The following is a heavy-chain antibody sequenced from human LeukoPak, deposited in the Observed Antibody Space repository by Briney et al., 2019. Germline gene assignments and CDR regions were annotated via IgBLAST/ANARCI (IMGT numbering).Heavy chain of an antibody. CDR3: AKEDLITIFGVVITHYYYYGMDV. CDR1: GFTFGSYG. Sequence: GGSLRLSCAASGFTFGSYGMHWVRQAPGKGLEWVAVISCDGSNKYYADSVKGRFTISRDNSKNTLYLQMNSLRAEDTAVYYCAKEDLITIFGVVITHYYYYGMDVWGQGTTVTVSS. V-gene: IGHV3-30*18. CDR2: ISCDGSNK. D-gene: IGHD3-3*01. J-gene: IGHJ6*02.